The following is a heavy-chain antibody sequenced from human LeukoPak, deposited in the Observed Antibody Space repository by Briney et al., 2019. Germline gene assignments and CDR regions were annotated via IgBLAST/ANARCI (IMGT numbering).Heavy chain of an antibody. J-gene: IGHJ6*02. CDR2: ISAYNGNT. V-gene: IGHV1-18*01. CDR3: ARGLNPEYYYGMDV. Sequence: ASVKVSCKASGYTFTSYGISWVRQAPGQGLEWMGWISAYNGNTNYAQKLQGRVTMTTDTSTSTAYMELRSLRSEDTAVYYCARGLNPEYYYGMDVWGQGTTVTVSS. CDR1: GYTFTSYG.